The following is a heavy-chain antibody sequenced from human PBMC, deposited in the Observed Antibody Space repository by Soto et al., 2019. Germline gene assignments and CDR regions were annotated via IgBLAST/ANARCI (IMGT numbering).Heavy chain of an antibody. Sequence: QVQLVQSGAEVKKPGASVKVSCKASGYTFTSYGISWVRQAPGQGLEWMGWISAYNGNTNYAQKLQGRVTMTTDTSTSTAYMELRNPRSDDTAVYYCAREGSRRQSKQYGMDVWGQGTTVTVSS. D-gene: IGHD6-13*01. CDR3: AREGSRRQSKQYGMDV. CDR2: ISAYNGNT. CDR1: GYTFTSYG. V-gene: IGHV1-18*01. J-gene: IGHJ6*02.